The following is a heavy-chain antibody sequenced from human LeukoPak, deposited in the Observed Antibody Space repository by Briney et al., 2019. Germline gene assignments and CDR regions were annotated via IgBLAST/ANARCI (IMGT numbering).Heavy chain of an antibody. CDR3: AKDRVSGDGYNSLDY. D-gene: IGHD5-24*01. CDR1: GFSFNSYA. V-gene: IGHV3-23*01. Sequence: PGGSLRLSCAASGFSFNSYALNWVRQVPGKGLEWVSDNTGPADVTTYAGSVKGRFTISRDNSKNTVFLQMDSLRAEDRAVYYCAKDRVSGDGYNSLDYWGQGTLVTVSS. J-gene: IGHJ4*02. CDR2: NTGPADVT.